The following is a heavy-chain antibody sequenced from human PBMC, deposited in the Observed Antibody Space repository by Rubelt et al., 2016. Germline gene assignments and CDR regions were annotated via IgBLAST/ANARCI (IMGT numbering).Heavy chain of an antibody. CDR1: GGSFSGYY. CDR3: ARGRMGFHYYYYGMDV. V-gene: IGHV4-34*01. Sequence: QVQLQQWGAGLLKSSETLSLTCAVYGGSFSGYYWSWIRQPPGKGLEWIGEINHSGSTNYNPSLKSRVTRSVDTSKNPFSLKLSSVTAADTAVYYCARGRMGFHYYYYGMDVWGQGTTVTVSS. D-gene: IGHD1-26*01. J-gene: IGHJ6*02. CDR2: INHSGST.